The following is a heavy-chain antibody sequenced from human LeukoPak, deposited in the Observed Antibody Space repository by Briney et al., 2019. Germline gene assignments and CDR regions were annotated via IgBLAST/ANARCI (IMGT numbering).Heavy chain of an antibody. CDR2: IIPIFGTA. CDR3: ERGTGDFLGWDRTFDY. J-gene: IGHJ4*02. V-gene: IGHV1-69*13. D-gene: IGHD7-27*01. Sequence: SVKVSCKASRGTFSSYAISWVRQAPGQGLEWMGRIIPIFGTANYAQKFQGRVTITADESTSTAYMELSSLRSEDTAVYYCERGTGDFLGWDRTFDYWGQGTLVTVSS. CDR1: RGTFSSYA.